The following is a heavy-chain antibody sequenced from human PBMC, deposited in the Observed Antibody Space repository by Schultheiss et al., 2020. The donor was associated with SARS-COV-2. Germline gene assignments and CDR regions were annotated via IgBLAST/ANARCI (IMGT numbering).Heavy chain of an antibody. D-gene: IGHD1-26*01. CDR3: AKDIAGWSTGRFDP. Sequence: GGSLRLSCAASGFTFSSYAMHWVRQAPGKGLEWVSYISSSGSTIYYADSVKGRFTISRDNAKNSLYLQMNSLRAEDTALYYCAKDIAGWSTGRFDPWGQGTLVTVSS. CDR2: ISSSGSTI. V-gene: IGHV3-48*04. CDR1: GFTFSSYA. J-gene: IGHJ5*02.